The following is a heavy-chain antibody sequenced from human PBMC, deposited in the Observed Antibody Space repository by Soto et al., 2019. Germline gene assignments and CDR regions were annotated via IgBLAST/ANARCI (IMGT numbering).Heavy chain of an antibody. D-gene: IGHD4-17*01. Sequence: ASVKVSCKASGYTFTGYYMHWVRQAPGQGLEWMGISNPSGGSTSYAQKFQGRVTMTRDTSTSTVYMELSSLRSEATAVYYCATSPTVVTPVDYWGQGTLVIGS. CDR3: ATSPTVVTPVDY. CDR1: GYTFTGYY. J-gene: IGHJ4*02. V-gene: IGHV1-46*01. CDR2: SNPSGGST.